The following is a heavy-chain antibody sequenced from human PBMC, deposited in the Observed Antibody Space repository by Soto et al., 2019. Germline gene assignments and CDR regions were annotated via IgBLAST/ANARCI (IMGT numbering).Heavy chain of an antibody. Sequence: QITLKESGPTLVKPTQTLTLTCTFSGFSLSTSGVGVGWIRQPPGKALEWLGFIYWNDDKRYNPSLKSRLTITKDTSKNQVVLTMTNMDPVDTATYYCAHNRMMTGVGWFDPWGQGTLVTVSS. CDR3: AHNRMMTGVGWFDP. J-gene: IGHJ5*02. V-gene: IGHV2-5*01. D-gene: IGHD3-9*01. CDR2: IYWNDDK. CDR1: GFSLSTSGVG.